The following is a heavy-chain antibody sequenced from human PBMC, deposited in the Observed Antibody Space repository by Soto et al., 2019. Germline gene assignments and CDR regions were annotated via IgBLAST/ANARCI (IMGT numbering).Heavy chain of an antibody. Sequence: XGSLRLSCSASGVTFSSYSMNWVRQAPGKGLDWVSSIISSGSYMYSADSVKGRFTISRDNAKNSLYLQMNSLKAEDTAVYYCAREDYSNFDYWGQGTLVTVSS. V-gene: IGHV3-21*01. J-gene: IGHJ4*02. CDR1: GVTFSSYS. D-gene: IGHD4-4*01. CDR2: IISSGSYM. CDR3: AREDYSNFDY.